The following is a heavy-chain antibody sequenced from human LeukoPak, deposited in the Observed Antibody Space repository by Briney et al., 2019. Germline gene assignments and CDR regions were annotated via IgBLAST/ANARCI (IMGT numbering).Heavy chain of an antibody. Sequence: SVKVSCKASGGTFSSYAISWVRQAPGQGLEWMGGIIPIFGTANYAQKFQGRVTTTTDETTSTAYMELSSLRSEDTAVYYCASRNSSSIDYWGQGTLVTVSS. J-gene: IGHJ4*02. D-gene: IGHD6-13*01. CDR3: ASRNSSSIDY. V-gene: IGHV1-69*05. CDR2: IIPIFGTA. CDR1: GGTFSSYA.